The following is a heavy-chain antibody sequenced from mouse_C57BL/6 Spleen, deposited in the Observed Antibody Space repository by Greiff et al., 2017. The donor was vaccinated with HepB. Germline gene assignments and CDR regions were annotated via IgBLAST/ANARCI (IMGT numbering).Heavy chain of an antibody. CDR1: GYTFTSYW. CDR2: IYPGNSDT. V-gene: IGHV1-5*01. Sequence: EVQLQQSGTVLARPGASVKMSCKTSGYTFTSYWMHWVKQRPGQGLEWIGAIYPGNSDTSYNQKFKGKAKLTAVTSARTAYMERSSLTNEDSAVYYCTSPWLRRGDYYAMDYWGQGTSVTVSS. CDR3: TSPWLRRGDYYAMDY. J-gene: IGHJ4*01. D-gene: IGHD2-2*01.